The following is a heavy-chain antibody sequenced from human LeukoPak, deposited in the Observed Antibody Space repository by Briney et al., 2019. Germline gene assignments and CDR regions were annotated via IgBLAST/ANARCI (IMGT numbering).Heavy chain of an antibody. D-gene: IGHD3-9*01. CDR3: ARDLLIFDI. CDR2: ISSSSSTI. CDR1: GFTFSSYS. J-gene: IGHJ3*02. Sequence: GGSLRLSCAASGFTFSSYSMNWVRQAPGKGLEWVSYISSSSSTIYYADSVKGRFTISRDNAKNLLYLQMNSLRAEDTAVYYCARDLLIFDIWGQGTMVTVSS. V-gene: IGHV3-48*01.